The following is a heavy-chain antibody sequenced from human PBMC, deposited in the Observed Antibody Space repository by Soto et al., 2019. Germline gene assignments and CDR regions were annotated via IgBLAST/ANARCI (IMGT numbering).Heavy chain of an antibody. J-gene: IGHJ5*02. V-gene: IGHV3-9*01. CDR3: ARADYYDSSGYHDP. CDR1: GFTFDDYA. CDR2: ISWNSGSI. Sequence: EVQLVESGGGLVQPGRSLRLSCAASGFTFDDYAMHWVRQAPGKGLEWVSGISWNSGSIGYADSVKGRFTISRDNAKNSLYLQMNSLRAEDTALSYCARADYYDSSGYHDPWGQGTLVTVSS. D-gene: IGHD3-22*01.